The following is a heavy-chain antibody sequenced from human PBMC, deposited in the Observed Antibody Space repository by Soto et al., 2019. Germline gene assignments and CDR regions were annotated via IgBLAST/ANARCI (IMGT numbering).Heavy chain of an antibody. CDR2: ISTYNGNT. CDR3: VRDLDGSGSYYTDY. V-gene: IGHV1-18*01. D-gene: IGHD3-10*01. Sequence: ASVKVSCKASGYTFITCGISWVRQGPGQGLELMGWISTYNGNTNYAQRLQGRVTMTTDTSTSTAYMELRGLRSDDTAVYYCVRDLDGSGSYYTDYWGQGTLVTVSS. J-gene: IGHJ4*02. CDR1: GYTFITCG.